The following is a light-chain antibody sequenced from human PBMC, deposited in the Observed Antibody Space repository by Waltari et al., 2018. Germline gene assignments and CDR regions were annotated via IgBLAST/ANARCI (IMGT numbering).Light chain of an antibody. CDR2: KDR. Sequence: SYELTQPPSVSVSPGQTARITCSGDALPKQYVYWSQQKSGQAPRMWMYKDRESPSGSPERFSGSSSGTTVTVHISVVQAEDEADYYCQSGDNSGTNRVLFGGGTKLTVL. V-gene: IGLV3-25*03. CDR1: ALPKQY. J-gene: IGLJ2*01. CDR3: QSGDNSGTNRVL.